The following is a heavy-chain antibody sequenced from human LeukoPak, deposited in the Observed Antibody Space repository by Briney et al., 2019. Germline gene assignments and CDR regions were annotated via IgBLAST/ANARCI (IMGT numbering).Heavy chain of an antibody. V-gene: IGHV3-7*01. CDR2: IKQDGSEK. CDR3: AGGRYSYGALFDY. D-gene: IGHD5-18*01. CDR1: GFTLSTYW. Sequence: GGSLRLSCAASGFTLSTYWMSWVRQAPGKGLEWLANIKQDGSEKYYVDSVKGRFTISRDNAKNSLYLQMNSLRAEDTAVYYCAGGRYSYGALFDYWGQGTLVTVSS. J-gene: IGHJ4*02.